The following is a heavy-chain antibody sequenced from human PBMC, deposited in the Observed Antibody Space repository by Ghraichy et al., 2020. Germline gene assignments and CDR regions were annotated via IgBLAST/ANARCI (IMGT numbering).Heavy chain of an antibody. V-gene: IGHV4-4*07. Sequence: SETLSLTCTVSNGSITSFYWSWIRQPAGKGLEWIGRIYAHGHTDYNPSLKGRLTISVDTSKNQFSLKLTSVTAADTAVYFCAAVHSSGSTFDPWGQGTLVTVSS. CDR1: NGSITSFY. CDR2: IYAHGHT. CDR3: AAVHSSGSTFDP. J-gene: IGHJ5*02. D-gene: IGHD3-22*01.